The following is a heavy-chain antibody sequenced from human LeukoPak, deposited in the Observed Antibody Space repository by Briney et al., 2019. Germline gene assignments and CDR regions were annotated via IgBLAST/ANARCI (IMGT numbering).Heavy chain of an antibody. D-gene: IGHD3-3*01. V-gene: IGHV4-34*01. CDR2: INLSGRT. Sequence: SETLSLTCTVSGGSFSGYYWSWLREPPGKGLEWVGEINLSGRTNYNPSLKSRVTMSLDTSKNHLSLKLSSVTAADTAVYYCAGSIFGMIKEGFDPWGHGTLVSVSS. CDR3: AGSIFGMIKEGFDP. J-gene: IGHJ5*02. CDR1: GGSFSGYY.